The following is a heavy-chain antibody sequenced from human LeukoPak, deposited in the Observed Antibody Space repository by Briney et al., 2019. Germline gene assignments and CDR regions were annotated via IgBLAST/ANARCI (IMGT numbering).Heavy chain of an antibody. CDR3: ARRGVLWFGELFYYGMDV. CDR1: GFTFSSYS. CDR2: ISSSSSTI. D-gene: IGHD3-10*01. J-gene: IGHJ6*02. V-gene: IGHV3-48*04. Sequence: GGSLRLSCAASGFTFSSYSMNWVRQAPGKGLEWVSYISSSSSTIYYADSVKGRFTISRDNAKNSLYLQMNSLRAEDTAVYYCARRGVLWFGELFYYGMDVWGQGTTVTVSS.